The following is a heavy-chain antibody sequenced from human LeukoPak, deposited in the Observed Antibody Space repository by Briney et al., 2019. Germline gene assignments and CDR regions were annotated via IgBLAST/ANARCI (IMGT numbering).Heavy chain of an antibody. J-gene: IGHJ6*02. Sequence: SVKVSCKASGGTFSSYAISWVRQAPGQGLEWMGRIIPILGIANYAQKFQGRVTITADKSTSTAYMELSSLRSEDTAVYYCASAPYSYGDYVQTTPEFYIHGMDVWGQGTTVTVSS. CDR2: IIPILGIA. CDR1: GGTFSSYA. D-gene: IGHD4-17*01. CDR3: ASAPYSYGDYVQTTPEFYIHGMDV. V-gene: IGHV1-69*04.